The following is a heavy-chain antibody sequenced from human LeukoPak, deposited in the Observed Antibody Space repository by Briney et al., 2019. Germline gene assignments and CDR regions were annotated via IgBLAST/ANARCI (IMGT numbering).Heavy chain of an antibody. CDR2: IYHSGST. D-gene: IGHD3-22*01. Sequence: PSETLSLTCTVSGYSISSCYYWGWIRQPPGKGLEWIGSIYHSGSTNYNPSLKSRVTISEDTSKNQFSLKLSSVTAADTAVYYCARGITMIGTWGQGTLVTVSS. CDR1: GYSISSCYY. J-gene: IGHJ5*02. V-gene: IGHV4-38-2*02. CDR3: ARGITMIGT.